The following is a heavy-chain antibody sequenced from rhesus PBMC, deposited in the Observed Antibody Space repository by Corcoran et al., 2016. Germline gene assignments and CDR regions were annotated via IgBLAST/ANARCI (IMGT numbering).Heavy chain of an antibody. D-gene: IGHD6-13*01. CDR2: IYGSGGGT. V-gene: IGHV4-160*01. Sequence: QVQLQESGPGLVKPSETLSLTCAVSGGSISSVYWSWIRQAPGKGLEWIGRIYGSGGGTDYNPSLQRRDTISTDTAKNQFSRKLTSMTAADTAVYFCARDGGDGLSSWSGEYNSLDVWGRGVLVTVSS. CDR3: ARDGGDGLSSWSGEYNSLDV. J-gene: IGHJ5-2*02. CDR1: GGSISSVY.